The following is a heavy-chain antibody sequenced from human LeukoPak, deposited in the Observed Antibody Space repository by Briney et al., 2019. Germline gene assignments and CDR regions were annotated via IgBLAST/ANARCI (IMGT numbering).Heavy chain of an antibody. CDR2: ISGSGGST. Sequence: GGSLRLSCAASGFTFSSYAMSWVRQAPGKGLEWVSAISGSGGSTYYADSVKGRFTISRDNSKNTLYLQMNSLRAEDAAIYYCVREGEDGDQPYFDFWGQGTLVTVS. J-gene: IGHJ4*02. CDR1: GFTFSSYA. V-gene: IGHV3-23*01. D-gene: IGHD4-17*01. CDR3: VREGEDGDQPYFDF.